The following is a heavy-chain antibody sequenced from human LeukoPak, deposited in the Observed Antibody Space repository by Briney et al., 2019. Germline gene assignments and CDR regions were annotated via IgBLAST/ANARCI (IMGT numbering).Heavy chain of an antibody. Sequence: PGRSLRLSCAASGFTFSSYGMHWVRQAPGKGLEWVADIWYDGSHKYYADSVKGRFTISRDNSKNTLRLQMNSLRAEDTAVYYCARDLLLWFGELSGDSDYWGQGTLVTVSS. CDR2: IWYDGSHK. V-gene: IGHV3-33*01. CDR3: ARDLLLWFGELSGDSDY. D-gene: IGHD3-10*01. CDR1: GFTFSSYG. J-gene: IGHJ4*02.